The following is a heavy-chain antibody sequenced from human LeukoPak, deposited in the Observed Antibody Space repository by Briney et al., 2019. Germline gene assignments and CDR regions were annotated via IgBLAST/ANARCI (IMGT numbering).Heavy chain of an antibody. CDR2: ISDNSNYI. D-gene: IGHD2-2*01. CDR3: ANHFACGSTSCPPFDS. Sequence: AGGSLRLSCAASGFTFSSYSMNWVRQAPGKGLEWVSSISDNSNYIYYSDSVEGRFTISRDNAKNSLYLQMNSLRVEDTAVYYCANHFACGSTSCPPFDSWGQGTLVTVSS. V-gene: IGHV3-21*01. J-gene: IGHJ4*02. CDR1: GFTFSSYS.